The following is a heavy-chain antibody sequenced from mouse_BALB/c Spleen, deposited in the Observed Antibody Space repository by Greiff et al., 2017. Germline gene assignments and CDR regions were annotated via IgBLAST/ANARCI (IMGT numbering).Heavy chain of an antibody. Sequence: EVQLVESGGGLVQPGGSRKLSCAASGFTFSSFGMHWVRQAPEKGLEWVAYISSGSSTIYYADTVKGRFTISRDNPKNTLFLQMTSLRSEDTAMYYCAIYYYGSEFAYWGQGTLVTVSA. J-gene: IGHJ3*01. CDR3: AIYYYGSEFAY. CDR1: GFTFSSFG. CDR2: ISSGSSTI. D-gene: IGHD1-1*01. V-gene: IGHV5-17*02.